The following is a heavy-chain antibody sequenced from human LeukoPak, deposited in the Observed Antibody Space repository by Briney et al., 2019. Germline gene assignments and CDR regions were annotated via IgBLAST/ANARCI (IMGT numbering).Heavy chain of an antibody. V-gene: IGHV4-34*01. CDR3: ARGGSSWYLLGGNWFDP. D-gene: IGHD6-13*01. Sequence: SVTLSLTCAVYGGSFSGYYWSWIRQPPGKGLEWIGEINHSGSTNYNPSLKSRVTISVDTSKNQFSLKLSSVTAADTAVYYCARGGSSWYLLGGNWFDPWGQGTLVTVSS. CDR2: INHSGST. J-gene: IGHJ5*02. CDR1: GGSFSGYY.